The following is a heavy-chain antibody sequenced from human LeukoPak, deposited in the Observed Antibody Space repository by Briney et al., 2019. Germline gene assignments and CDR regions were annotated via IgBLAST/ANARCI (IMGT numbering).Heavy chain of an antibody. CDR3: ANSRLAVAVSLEH. CDR1: GFTFNSYA. V-gene: IGHV3-23*01. J-gene: IGHJ5*02. Sequence: PGGSLRLSCTASGFTFNSYAMCWVRQAPGKGLKWVSSISAGGGGTYYTDSVKGRFIISRDHSKNTLYLQMNSLRVEDTAVYYCANSRLAVAVSLEHWGQGTLVTVSS. D-gene: IGHD6-19*01. CDR2: ISAGGGGT.